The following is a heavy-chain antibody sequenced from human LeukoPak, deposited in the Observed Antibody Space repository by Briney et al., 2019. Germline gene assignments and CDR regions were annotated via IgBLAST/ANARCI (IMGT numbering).Heavy chain of an antibody. CDR1: GGSFSGYY. J-gene: IGHJ4*02. V-gene: IGHV4-34*01. CDR2: INHSGST. Sequence: SETLSLTCAVYGGSFSGYYWSWIRQPPGKGLEWIGEINHSGSTNYNPSLKSRVTISVDTSKNQFSLKLSSVTAADTAVYYCAATRRMAAHHYWGQGTLVTVSS. CDR3: AATRRMAAHHY. D-gene: IGHD6-6*01.